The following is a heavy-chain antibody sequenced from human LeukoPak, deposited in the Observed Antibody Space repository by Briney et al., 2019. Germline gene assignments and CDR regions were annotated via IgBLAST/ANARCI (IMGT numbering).Heavy chain of an antibody. CDR1: GFAFSTFG. Sequence: GGSLRLSCTASGFAFSTFGMHWVRQAPGKGLEWVAVISYDGSNRYYADSVKGRFTISRDNSKNTLFLQMNSLRAEDTAVYYCAKRMGPSIAAADLDYWGQGTLVTVSS. D-gene: IGHD6-13*01. V-gene: IGHV3-30*18. CDR2: ISYDGSNR. J-gene: IGHJ4*02. CDR3: AKRMGPSIAAADLDY.